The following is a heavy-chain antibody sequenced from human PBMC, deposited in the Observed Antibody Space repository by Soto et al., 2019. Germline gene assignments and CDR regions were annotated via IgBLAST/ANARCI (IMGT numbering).Heavy chain of an antibody. Sequence: VSAVNVSWKSSVGSFSSYAISWLRQAAGQGLEWVGGIIPICGTANYAQKFQGRVTITADESTSTAYMELSSLRSEDTAVYYCASSSQIQLWSLRTQNYYYYGMDVWGQGTTVTVSS. CDR1: VGSFSSYA. J-gene: IGHJ6*02. CDR3: ASSSQIQLWSLRTQNYYYYGMDV. V-gene: IGHV1-69*13. D-gene: IGHD5-18*01. CDR2: IIPICGTA.